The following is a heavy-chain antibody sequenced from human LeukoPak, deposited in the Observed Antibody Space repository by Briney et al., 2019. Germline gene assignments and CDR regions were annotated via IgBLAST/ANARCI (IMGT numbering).Heavy chain of an antibody. V-gene: IGHV4-31*03. CDR1: GGSISSGGYY. J-gene: IGHJ4*02. D-gene: IGHD3-3*01. CDR2: IYYSGST. Sequence: SQTLSLTCTVSGGSISSGGYYWSWIRQHPGKGLEWIGYIYYSGSTYYNPSLKSRVTISVDTSKNKFSLKLSSVTAADTAVYYCARGARFLEWLFPRGGPGFDYWGQGTLVTVSS. CDR3: ARGARFLEWLFPRGGPGFDY.